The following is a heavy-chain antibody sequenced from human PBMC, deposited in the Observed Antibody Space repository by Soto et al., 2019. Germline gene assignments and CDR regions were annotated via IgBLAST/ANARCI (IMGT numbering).Heavy chain of an antibody. CDR2: ISASGTGT. J-gene: IGHJ6*02. CDR1: GFTFDTFA. Sequence: GGSLRLFCAASGFTFDTFAMSWVRQTPQRGLEWVSAISASGTGTLYTDSVKGRFTISRDNSKNTLFLQMNGLRAEDTAVYYCAKVTKRAAAGRYEYYKYGMDVWGQGTTVTVSS. V-gene: IGHV3-23*01. CDR3: AKVTKRAAAGRYEYYKYGMDV. D-gene: IGHD6-13*01.